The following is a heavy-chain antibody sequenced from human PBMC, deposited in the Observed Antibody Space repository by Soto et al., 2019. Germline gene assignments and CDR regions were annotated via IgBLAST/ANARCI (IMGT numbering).Heavy chain of an antibody. D-gene: IGHD3-10*01. Sequence: SVKVSCKTSGFTFSSSAVHWVRQARGHRLQWIGWIDVGSANANYAQMLQERVTISRDMSTSTAYMELSSLRPEDTAVYYCARRALGARWTKKRDPHFDYWGQGTLVTVSS. V-gene: IGHV1-58*01. CDR1: GFTFSSSA. CDR3: ARRALGARWTKKRDPHFDY. J-gene: IGHJ4*02. CDR2: IDVGSANA.